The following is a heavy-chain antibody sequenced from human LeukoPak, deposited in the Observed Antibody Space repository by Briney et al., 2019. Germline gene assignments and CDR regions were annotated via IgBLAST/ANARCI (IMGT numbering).Heavy chain of an antibody. CDR2: IWYDRSNK. J-gene: IGHJ4*02. D-gene: IGHD3-22*01. V-gene: IGHV3-33*01. Sequence: GRSLSPSRALSGFTLSTYGMHWVSQAAGKGLGSGTVIWYDRSNKYYADSVKGRFTISIDKSKNKLYLQMNSLRAEDTAVYYCARETDSSGYYFDYWGQGTLVTVSS. CDR3: ARETDSSGYYFDY. CDR1: GFTLSTYG.